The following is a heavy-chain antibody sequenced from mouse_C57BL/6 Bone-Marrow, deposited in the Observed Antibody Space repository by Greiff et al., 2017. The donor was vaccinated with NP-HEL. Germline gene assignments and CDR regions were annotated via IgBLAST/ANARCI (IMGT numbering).Heavy chain of an antibody. CDR2: IYPRSGNT. Sequence: VQLQQSGAELARPGASVKLSCKASGYTFTSYGISWVKQRTGQGLEWIGEIYPRSGNTYYNEKFKGKATLTADKSSSTAYMELSSLTSEDSAIYFCARGTTVVHWYFDVWGTGTTVTVSS. CDR1: GYTFTSYG. J-gene: IGHJ1*03. V-gene: IGHV1-81*01. CDR3: ARGTTVVHWYFDV. D-gene: IGHD1-1*01.